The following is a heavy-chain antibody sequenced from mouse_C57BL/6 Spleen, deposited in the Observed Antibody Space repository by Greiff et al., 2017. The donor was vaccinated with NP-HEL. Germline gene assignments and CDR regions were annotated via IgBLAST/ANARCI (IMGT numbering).Heavy chain of an antibody. V-gene: IGHV5-9-1*02. D-gene: IGHD4-1*01. Sequence: EVKLMESGEGLVKPGGSLKLSCAASGFTFSSYAMSWVRQTPEKRLEWVAYISSGGDYIYYADTVKGRFTISIDNARNTLYLQMSSLKSEDTAMYYCTRAGTGLWYFDVWGTGTTVTVSS. CDR1: GFTFSSYA. CDR3: TRAGTGLWYFDV. CDR2: ISSGGDYI. J-gene: IGHJ1*03.